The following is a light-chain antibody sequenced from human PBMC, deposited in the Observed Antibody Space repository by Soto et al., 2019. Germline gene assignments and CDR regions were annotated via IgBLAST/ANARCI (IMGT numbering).Light chain of an antibody. CDR1: QSVSRH. V-gene: IGKV3-11*01. CDR2: DAY. CDR3: QQRSNWPRST. Sequence: EIVLTQSPATLSLSPGERATLSCRASQSVSRHLAWYQQKPGQAPRLLIYDAYYRDTGIPARFSGSGSGTDFTLTISSLEPEDSAVYYCQQRSNWPRSTFGQGTKVEIK. J-gene: IGKJ4*01.